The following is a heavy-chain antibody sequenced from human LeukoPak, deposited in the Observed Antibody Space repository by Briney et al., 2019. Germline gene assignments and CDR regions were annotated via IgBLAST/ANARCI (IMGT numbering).Heavy chain of an antibody. J-gene: IGHJ2*01. CDR1: GFTFSSYA. V-gene: IGHV3-23*01. D-gene: IGHD7-27*01. Sequence: QTGGSLRLSCAGSGFTFSSYAMTWVRQAPGKGLEWVSGISGIGSSTFYADFVKGRFIISRDNSKNTMYLQMDNLRVEDTAVYYCAKDSRWGTVGYFDLWGRGTLVTVSS. CDR3: AKDSRWGTVGYFDL. CDR2: ISGIGSST.